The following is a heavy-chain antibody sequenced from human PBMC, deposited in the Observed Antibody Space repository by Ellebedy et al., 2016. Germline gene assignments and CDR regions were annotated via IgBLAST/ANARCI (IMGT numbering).Heavy chain of an antibody. Sequence: GESLKISXAASGFTFSSYGMHWVRQAPGKGLEWVAVISYDGSNKYYADSVKGRFTISRDNSKNTLYLQMNSLRAEDTAVYYCARVPTTVVTVGYWGQGTLVTASS. D-gene: IGHD4-23*01. J-gene: IGHJ4*02. CDR2: ISYDGSNK. CDR3: ARVPTTVVTVGY. V-gene: IGHV3-30*03. CDR1: GFTFSSYG.